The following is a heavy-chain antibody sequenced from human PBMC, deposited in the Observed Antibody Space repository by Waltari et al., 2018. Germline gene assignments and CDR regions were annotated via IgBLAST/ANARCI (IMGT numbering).Heavy chain of an antibody. CDR3: AGCSSGSYSLDY. D-gene: IGHD1-26*01. V-gene: IGHV3-48*04. CDR2: ISRRSSTK. CDR1: GFTFSSYS. Sequence: EVQLVESGGGLVKPGGSLRLSCEASGFTFSSYSMKWVPQAQGKEREWVAYISRRSSTKYYADSGNGRFTISRNNAKNALYLQMNSLRAEDTAVYYCAGCSSGSYSLDYWGQGTLVIVSS. J-gene: IGHJ4*02.